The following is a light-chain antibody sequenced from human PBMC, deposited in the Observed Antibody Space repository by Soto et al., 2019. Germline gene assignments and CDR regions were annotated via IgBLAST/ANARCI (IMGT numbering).Light chain of an antibody. J-gene: IGKJ4*01. CDR3: QKYNSAPLT. CDR2: ATS. V-gene: IGKV1-27*01. Sequence: DVQMTQSPSSLSAFVGDRVTITCRASQGIAPYLAWFQQKPGKVPKLLIYATSTLQSGVPSRFSGSGSGTYVTLIINSLQPEDVGTYYCQKYNSAPLTFGGGTKVEIK. CDR1: QGIAPY.